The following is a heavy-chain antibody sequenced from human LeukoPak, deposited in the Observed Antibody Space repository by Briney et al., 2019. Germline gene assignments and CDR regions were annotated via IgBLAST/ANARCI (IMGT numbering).Heavy chain of an antibody. V-gene: IGHV1-18*01. CDR1: GYTFTSYG. CDR3: ARDRITMIVVGGGNWFDP. D-gene: IGHD3-22*01. CDR2: ISAYNGNT. J-gene: IGHJ5*02. Sequence: ASVKVSCKASGYTFTSYGISWVRQAPGQGLEWMGWISAYNGNTNYAQKLQGRVTMTTDTSTSTAYMELRSLRSDDTAVYYCARDRITMIVVGGGNWFDPWGQGTLVTVSS.